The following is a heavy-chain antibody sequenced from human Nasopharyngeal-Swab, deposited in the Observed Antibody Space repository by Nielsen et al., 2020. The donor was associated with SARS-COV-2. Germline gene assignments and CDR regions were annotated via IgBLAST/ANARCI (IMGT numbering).Heavy chain of an antibody. J-gene: IGHJ4*02. D-gene: IGHD1-26*01. CDR1: GFTFSNYW. CDR3: ASGPRGSYLQFDN. V-gene: IGHV3-74*01. Sequence: GGSLRLSCAASGFTFSNYWMHWVRQAPGKGPVWVSRINLDGSTTSYADSVRGRFTISRDNAKNTLYLQMNSLRAEDTAVYYCASGPRGSYLQFDNWGQGTLVTVSS. CDR2: INLDGSTT.